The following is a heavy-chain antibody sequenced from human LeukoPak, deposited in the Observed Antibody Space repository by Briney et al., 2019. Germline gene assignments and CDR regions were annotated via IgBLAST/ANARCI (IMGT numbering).Heavy chain of an antibody. Sequence: PSETLSLTCGVSGGSINTNTFFWGWIRQPPGKGLEWLGNVFYSGNTMYNPSLKSRVTMSIDTSKSQFSLSLSSVTAADTAMYWCVRQSRIFGVTRPGYMDVWGKGIMVSVSS. J-gene: IGHJ6*03. D-gene: IGHD3-3*01. CDR2: VFYSGNT. CDR1: GGSINTNTFF. CDR3: VRQSRIFGVTRPGYMDV. V-gene: IGHV4-39*01.